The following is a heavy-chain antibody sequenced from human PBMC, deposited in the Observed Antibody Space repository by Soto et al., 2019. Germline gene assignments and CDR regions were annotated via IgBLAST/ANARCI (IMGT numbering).Heavy chain of an antibody. Sequence: GGSLRLSCAASGFTFSSYAMNWVRQAPGKGLEWVSVISGSDGSTYYADSVKGRFTISRDNSKNTLNLQMNSLRAEDTAVYYCATRACYYDSSGYFDYWGQGTLVTVSS. CDR1: GFTFSSYA. V-gene: IGHV3-23*01. CDR3: ATRACYYDSSGYFDY. CDR2: ISGSDGST. D-gene: IGHD3-22*01. J-gene: IGHJ4*02.